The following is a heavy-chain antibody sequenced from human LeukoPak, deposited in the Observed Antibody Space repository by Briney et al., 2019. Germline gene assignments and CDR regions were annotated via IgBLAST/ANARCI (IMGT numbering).Heavy chain of an antibody. CDR2: INHSGST. CDR3: ARGRGLLVYFDY. J-gene: IGHJ4*02. CDR1: GGSFSGYY. V-gene: IGHV4-34*01. D-gene: IGHD2-8*02. Sequence: SETLSLTCAVYGGSFSGYYWSWIRQPPGKGLEWIGEINHSGSTNYNPSLKSRVTISVDTSKNQFSPKLSSVTAADTAVYYCARGRGLLVYFDYWGQGTLVTVSS.